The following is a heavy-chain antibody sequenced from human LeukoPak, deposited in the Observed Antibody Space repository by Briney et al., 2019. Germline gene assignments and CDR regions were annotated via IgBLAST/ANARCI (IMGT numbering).Heavy chain of an antibody. CDR3: ARHDSSGWYYYFDY. V-gene: IGHV5-51*01. CDR1: GYIFTSYW. CDR2: IYPHDSTT. Sequence: GESLKISCQGSGYIFTSYWIDWVRQKPGKGLEWMGIIYPHDSTTRYSPSFQGQVTISADKSISTAYLQWSSLKASDTAMYYCARHDSSGWYYYFDYWGQGTLVTVSS. J-gene: IGHJ4*02. D-gene: IGHD6-19*01.